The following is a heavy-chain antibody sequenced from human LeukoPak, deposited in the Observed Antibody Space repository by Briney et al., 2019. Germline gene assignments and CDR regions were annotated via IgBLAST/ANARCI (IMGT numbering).Heavy chain of an antibody. CDR2: ITSGASTI. Sequence: GGSLRLSCAASGFTFSSYWMNWVRQAPGKGLEWVSYITSGASTIYYADSVKGRFTISRDDAKNSLYLQMNSLRAEDTAVYYCARDRGSGRWNWFDPWGQGTLVTVSS. V-gene: IGHV3-48*04. CDR1: GFTFSSYW. D-gene: IGHD3-10*01. CDR3: ARDRGSGRWNWFDP. J-gene: IGHJ5*02.